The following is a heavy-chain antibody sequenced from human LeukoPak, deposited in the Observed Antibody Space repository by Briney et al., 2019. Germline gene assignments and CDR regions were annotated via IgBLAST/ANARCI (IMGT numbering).Heavy chain of an antibody. D-gene: IGHD1-26*01. Sequence: GGSLRLSCAASGFTFNSYSMNWVRQAPGKGLEWVSSISGSNSYIYYADSMKGRFTISRDNAKNSLYLQMNSLRAEDTAVYYCARAVGATNQNFDYWGQGTLVTVSS. CDR2: ISGSNSYI. V-gene: IGHV3-21*01. CDR3: ARAVGATNQNFDY. CDR1: GFTFNSYS. J-gene: IGHJ4*02.